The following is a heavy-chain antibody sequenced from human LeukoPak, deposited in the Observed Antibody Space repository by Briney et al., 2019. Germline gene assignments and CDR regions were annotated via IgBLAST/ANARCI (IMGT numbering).Heavy chain of an antibody. D-gene: IGHD6-13*01. Sequence: PAEPLSLPCTVSGGPLSRYYWRCLRQPPGKGLEWIGYIYYSGSTNYNPPLKSRVTISVDTSKNQFSLRLSSVAAADTAVYYCARATRAAANAFDIWGQGTMVTVSS. J-gene: IGHJ3*02. V-gene: IGHV4-59*01. CDR2: IYYSGST. CDR3: ARATRAAANAFDI. CDR1: GGPLSRYY.